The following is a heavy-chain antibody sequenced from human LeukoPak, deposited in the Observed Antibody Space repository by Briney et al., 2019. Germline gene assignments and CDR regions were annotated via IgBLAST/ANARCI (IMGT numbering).Heavy chain of an antibody. Sequence: SQTLSLTCAISGDTVSSNSAAWNWIRQSPSRGLEWLVRTYYRSNAYNDYAVSVKSRITINPDTSKNQFSLQLNSVTPEDTAVYYCARENYYDRDWFDPWGQGTLVTVSS. V-gene: IGHV6-1*01. J-gene: IGHJ5*02. CDR2: TYYRSNAYN. CDR1: GDTVSSNSAA. CDR3: ARENYYDRDWFDP. D-gene: IGHD3-22*01.